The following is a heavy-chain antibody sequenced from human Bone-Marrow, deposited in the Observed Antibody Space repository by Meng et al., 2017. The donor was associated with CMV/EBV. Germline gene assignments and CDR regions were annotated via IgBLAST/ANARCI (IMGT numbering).Heavy chain of an antibody. Sequence: GGSLRLSCSASGFTFSRYAMSWVRQALGKGLEWVSGISGSGGSTYYADSVKGRFTISRDNSKNTLYLQMNSLRADDTAVYYCAKEDITIFGVAPIDYWGQGTLVTVSS. V-gene: IGHV3-23*01. D-gene: IGHD3-3*01. J-gene: IGHJ4*02. CDR1: GFTFSRYA. CDR2: ISGSGGST. CDR3: AKEDITIFGVAPIDY.